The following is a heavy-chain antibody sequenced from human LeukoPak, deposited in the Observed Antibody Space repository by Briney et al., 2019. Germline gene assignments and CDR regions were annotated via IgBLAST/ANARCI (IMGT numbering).Heavy chain of an antibody. J-gene: IGHJ4*02. CDR1: GGSIITYY. CDR2: MQYTGNS. D-gene: IGHD5-18*01. CDR3: ARDAEHSYGRYFAY. V-gene: IGHV4-59*01. Sequence: SETLSLTCTVSGGSIITYYWNWIRKPPGKGLEWIGFMQYTGNSKYNPSLKSRATMLVDTSKNQFSLKLSSVTAADTAVYYCARDAEHSYGRYFAYWGQGILVTVSS.